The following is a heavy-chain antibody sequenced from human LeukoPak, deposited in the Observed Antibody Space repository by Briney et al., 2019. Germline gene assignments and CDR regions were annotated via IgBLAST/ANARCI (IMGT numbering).Heavy chain of an antibody. Sequence: PEGSLRLSCAASGFTFSGYSMNWVRQAPGKGLEWVSSISSSSSYIYYADSVKGRFTISRDNAKNSVYLQMTRLRAEDTAVYYCARGGATVDYWGQGTLVTVSS. V-gene: IGHV3-21*01. D-gene: IGHD5-12*01. CDR3: ARGGATVDY. CDR1: GFTFSGYS. CDR2: ISSSSSYI. J-gene: IGHJ4*02.